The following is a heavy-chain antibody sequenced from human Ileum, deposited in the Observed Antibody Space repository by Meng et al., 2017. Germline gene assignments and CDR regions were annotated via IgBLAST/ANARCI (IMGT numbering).Heavy chain of an antibody. V-gene: IGHV3-73*01. D-gene: IGHD1-26*01. Sequence: GESLKISCAASGFTFSGSAMHWVRQASGKGLEWVGRIRSKPNSYATAYAVSVKGRFTSSRDDSKNTAYLQMNSLKTEDTAVYYCTRRDTLSSGRYSGLDYWGQGTLVTVSS. CDR1: GFTFSGSA. CDR3: TRRDTLSSGRYSGLDY. J-gene: IGHJ4*02. CDR2: IRSKPNSYAT.